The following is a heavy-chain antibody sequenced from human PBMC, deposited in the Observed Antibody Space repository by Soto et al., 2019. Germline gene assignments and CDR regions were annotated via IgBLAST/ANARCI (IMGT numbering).Heavy chain of an antibody. D-gene: IGHD3-10*01. CDR1: GGTFSSYT. J-gene: IGHJ6*02. CDR2: IIPILGIA. V-gene: IGHV1-69*02. CDR3: ARFRGSYGMDV. Sequence: QVQLVQSGAEVKKPGSSVKVSCKASGGTFSSYTISWVRQAPGQGLEWMGRIIPILGIATSALKFQGRVTINADKSTSRAYMGLSSLRSEDTAVYYCARFRGSYGMDVLGQGTTVTVSS.